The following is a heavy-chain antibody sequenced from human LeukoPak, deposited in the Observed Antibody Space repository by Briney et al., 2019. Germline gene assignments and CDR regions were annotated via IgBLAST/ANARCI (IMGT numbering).Heavy chain of an antibody. CDR2: ISAYNGNT. V-gene: IGHV1-18*01. CDR1: GYTFTSYG. Sequence: ASVKVSCKASGYTFTSYGISWVRQAPGQGLEWMGWISAYNGNTNYAQKLQGRVTMTTDTSTSTVYMELSSLRSEDTAVYYCARTIYSSGWYGFDYWGQGTLVTVSS. CDR3: ARTIYSSGWYGFDY. D-gene: IGHD6-19*01. J-gene: IGHJ4*02.